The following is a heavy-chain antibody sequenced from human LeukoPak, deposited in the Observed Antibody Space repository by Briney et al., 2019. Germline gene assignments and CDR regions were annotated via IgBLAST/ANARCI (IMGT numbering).Heavy chain of an antibody. Sequence: GGSLRLSCAASGFTFSSYSMNWVRQAPGKGLEWVSSISSSSSYIYYADSVKGRFTISRDNAKNSLYLQMNSLRAEDTAVYYCARGLRFFEWLPFDYWGQGTLVTVSS. D-gene: IGHD3-3*01. J-gene: IGHJ4*02. CDR2: ISSSSSYI. CDR1: GFTFSSYS. V-gene: IGHV3-21*01. CDR3: ARGLRFFEWLPFDY.